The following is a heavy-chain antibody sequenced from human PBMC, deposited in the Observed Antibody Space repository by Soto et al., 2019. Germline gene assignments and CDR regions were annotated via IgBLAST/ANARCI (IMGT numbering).Heavy chain of an antibody. CDR2: FFIGGNT. D-gene: IGHD2-8*02. Sequence: PSETLSLTCTVSGGSISSSTYYWGWMRQPPGKGLEWIASFFIGGNTYYNPSLKSRVTISVDTSKNQFSLKLSSVTAADTAVYYCARDKITGLFDYWGQGTLVTVS. CDR1: GGSISSSTYY. J-gene: IGHJ4*02. V-gene: IGHV4-39*02. CDR3: ARDKITGLFDY.